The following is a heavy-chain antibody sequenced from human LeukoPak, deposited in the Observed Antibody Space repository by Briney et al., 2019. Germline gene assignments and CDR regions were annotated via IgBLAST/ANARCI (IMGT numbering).Heavy chain of an antibody. Sequence: SQTLSLTCAISGDSVSSNSASWNWIRQSPSRGLEWLGRTYCRYTCYKDYEVSLRSRMSINPDTSKDQFSLHLNSMTPEGTAVYYCARSSGSPYDIFDFWGQGTLVTVSS. D-gene: IGHD3-9*01. J-gene: IGHJ4*02. CDR2: TYCRYTCYK. CDR1: GDSVSSNSAS. CDR3: ARSSGSPYDIFDF. V-gene: IGHV6-1*01.